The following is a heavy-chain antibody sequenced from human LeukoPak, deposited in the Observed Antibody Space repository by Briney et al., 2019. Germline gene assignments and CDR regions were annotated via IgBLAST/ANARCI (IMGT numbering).Heavy chain of an antibody. CDR2: INSNSGGT. D-gene: IGHD6-19*01. CDR3: AREPRPRGGWFVSD. J-gene: IGHJ4*02. Sequence: ASVKVSCKASGYRFTDYYIHWVRQAPGQGLEWMGWINSNSGGTKYAQKFQGRVTMTRDTSITTAYMEVSRLRSDDTAVYYCAREPRPRGGWFVSDWGQGTLVTVSS. CDR1: GYRFTDYY. V-gene: IGHV1-2*02.